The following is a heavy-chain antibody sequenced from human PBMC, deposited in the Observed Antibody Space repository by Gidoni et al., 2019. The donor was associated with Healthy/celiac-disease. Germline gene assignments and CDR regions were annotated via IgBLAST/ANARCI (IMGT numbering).Heavy chain of an antibody. CDR1: GYTFPGYY. J-gene: IGHJ6*02. V-gene: IGHV1-2*04. CDR2: INPNSGGT. CDR3: ARAESSSPDHGRGPYYYYYGMDV. Sequence: QVQLVQSGAEVKKPGASVKLSCKASGYTFPGYYMHLVRRAPGQGLEWMGWINPNSGGTNYGQKFKGWVTMTRDTSISTAYMELSRLRSDDTAVYYGARAESSSPDHGRGPYYYYYGMDVWGQGTTVTVSS. D-gene: IGHD6-13*01.